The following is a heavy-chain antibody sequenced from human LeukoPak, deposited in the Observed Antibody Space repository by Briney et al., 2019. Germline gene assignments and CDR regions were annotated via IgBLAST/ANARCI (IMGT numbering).Heavy chain of an antibody. CDR2: IIPIFGIA. D-gene: IGHD3-22*01. Sequence: ASVKVSCKASGGTFSSYAISWVRQAPGQGLEWMGRIIPIFGIANYAQKFQGRVTITADKSTSTAYMELSSLRSEDTAVYYCARDTYYHDSSGYQGLFDYWGQGTLVTVSS. CDR3: ARDTYYHDSSGYQGLFDY. J-gene: IGHJ4*02. CDR1: GGTFSSYA. V-gene: IGHV1-69*04.